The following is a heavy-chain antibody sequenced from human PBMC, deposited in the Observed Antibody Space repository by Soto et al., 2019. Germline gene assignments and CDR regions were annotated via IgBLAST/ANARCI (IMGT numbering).Heavy chain of an antibody. V-gene: IGHV1-46*01. Sequence: ASVKVSCKASGDTFTSSYMPWVRQAPGQGLEWMGIIYPSGGSTSYAQKFQGRVTMTRDTSTSTVYMELSSLRSEDTAAYYCARDFSGPMDYWGQGTLVTGSS. CDR3: ARDFSGPMDY. CDR2: IYPSGGST. D-gene: IGHD2-2*01. CDR1: GDTFTSSY. J-gene: IGHJ4*02.